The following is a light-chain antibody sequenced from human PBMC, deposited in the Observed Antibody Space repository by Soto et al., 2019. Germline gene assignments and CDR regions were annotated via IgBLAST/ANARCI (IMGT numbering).Light chain of an antibody. CDR2: GAS. Sequence: DIQMTQSPSSLSASVGDRVTITCRTSQTINKYLNWYQHKPGKAPKLLIHGASNLQGGVPTRFSGGGAGTYFILTISSLQPEDFATYYCQQTYSTPGTFGRGTKVVIK. CDR3: QQTYSTPGT. V-gene: IGKV1-39*01. CDR1: QTINKY. J-gene: IGKJ1*01.